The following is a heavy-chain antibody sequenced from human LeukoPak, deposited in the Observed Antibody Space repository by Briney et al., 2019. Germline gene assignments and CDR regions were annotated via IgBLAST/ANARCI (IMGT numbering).Heavy chain of an antibody. V-gene: IGHV4-39*01. CDR3: ATGSYYNVGFDY. CDR2: IYYSGST. CDR1: GGSISSSYY. J-gene: IGHJ4*02. Sequence: SETLSLTCTVSGGSISSSYYRGWIRQPPGKGLEWIGSIYYSGSTYYNPSLKSRVTISVDTSKNQFSLKLSSVTAADTAVYYCATGSYYNVGFDYWGQGTLVTVSS. D-gene: IGHD3-10*01.